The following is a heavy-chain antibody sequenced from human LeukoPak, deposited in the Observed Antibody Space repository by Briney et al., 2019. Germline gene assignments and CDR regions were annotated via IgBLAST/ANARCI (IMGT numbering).Heavy chain of an antibody. CDR3: AKDPFIAAAGTGYYYMDV. CDR2: ISGSGGST. Sequence: GGSLRLSCAASGFTFSSYAMSWVRQAPGKGLEWVSAISGSGGSTNYADSVKGRFTISRDNSKNTLYLQMNSLRAEDTAVYYCAKDPFIAAAGTGYYYMDVWGKGTTVTISS. J-gene: IGHJ6*03. V-gene: IGHV3-23*01. D-gene: IGHD6-13*01. CDR1: GFTFSSYA.